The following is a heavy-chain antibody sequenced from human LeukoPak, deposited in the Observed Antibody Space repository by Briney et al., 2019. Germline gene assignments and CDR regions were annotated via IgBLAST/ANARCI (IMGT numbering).Heavy chain of an antibody. CDR2: INPNNGGT. V-gene: IGHV1-2*02. D-gene: IGHD6-13*01. CDR1: GYTFTGYY. J-gene: IGHJ4*02. Sequence: ASVKVSCKASGYTFTGYYMHWVRQAPGQGLEWMGWINPNNGGTNYAQKFQGRVTMTRDTSISTAYMELSRLRSDDTAVYYCAREDLDIAAAGTGDYWGQGTLVTVSS. CDR3: AREDLDIAAAGTGDY.